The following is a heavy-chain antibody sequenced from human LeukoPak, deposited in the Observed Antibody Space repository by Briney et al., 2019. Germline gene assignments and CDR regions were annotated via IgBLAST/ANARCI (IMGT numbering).Heavy chain of an antibody. V-gene: IGHV3-53*01. J-gene: IGHJ4*02. CDR2: IYSDGTT. Sequence: GGSLRLSCAASGFTVSSNYMSWVRQAPGKGLKWVSDIYSDGTTYYADSVKGRFTISRDNSKDTLYLQMNSLRAEDTAVYYCAKDLRPDGINDFDHWGQGTLVTVSS. CDR1: GFTVSSNY. D-gene: IGHD1-1*01. CDR3: AKDLRPDGINDFDH.